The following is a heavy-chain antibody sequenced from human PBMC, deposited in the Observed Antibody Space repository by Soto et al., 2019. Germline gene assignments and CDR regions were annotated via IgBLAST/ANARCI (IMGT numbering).Heavy chain of an antibody. CDR2: ISWNSGSI. D-gene: IGHD3-22*01. CDR3: AKDYYYDSSGYSDAFDI. J-gene: IGHJ3*02. CDR1: GFTFDDYA. V-gene: IGHV3-9*01. Sequence: GGSLRLSCAASGFTFDDYAMHWVRQAPGKGLEWVSGISWNSGSIGYADSVKGRFTISRDNAKNSLYLQMNSLRAEDTALYYCAKDYYYDSSGYSDAFDIWGQGTMVTVSS.